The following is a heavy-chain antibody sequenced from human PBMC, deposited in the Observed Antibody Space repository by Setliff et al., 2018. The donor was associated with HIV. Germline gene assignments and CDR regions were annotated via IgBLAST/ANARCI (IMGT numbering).Heavy chain of an antibody. CDR3: ARARLQGIVTAVGPRDNCLDP. CDR2: ISPYTGNT. D-gene: IGHD1-26*01. V-gene: IGHV1-18*01. J-gene: IGHJ5*02. CDR1: GYSFINYG. Sequence: ASVKVSCKASGYSFINYGISWVRQAPGQGPEWMGWISPYTGNTDYAPRLLGRVTMTTDTSTSTAYLELRSLTSDDTAVYYCARARLQGIVTAVGPRDNCLDPWGQGTRVTVPQ.